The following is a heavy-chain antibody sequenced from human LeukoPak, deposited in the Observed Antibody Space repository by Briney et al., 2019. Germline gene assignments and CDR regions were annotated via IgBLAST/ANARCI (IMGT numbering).Heavy chain of an antibody. D-gene: IGHD3-16*01. Sequence: ASVKVSCKASGYTFTGYYMHWLRQAPGQGLEWMGRINPNSGGKYQGRVTMTRDTSISTSYMELTSRISDDTAVYYCAGGVLHGGGNWFDPWGQGTLVTVSS. CDR2: INPNSGG. V-gene: IGHV1-2*06. J-gene: IGHJ5*02. CDR1: GYTFTGYY. CDR3: AGGVLHGGGNWFDP.